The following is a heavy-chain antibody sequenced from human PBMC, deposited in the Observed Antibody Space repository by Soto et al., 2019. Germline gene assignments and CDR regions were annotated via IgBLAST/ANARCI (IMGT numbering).Heavy chain of an antibody. Sequence: QVQLQESGPGLVKPSHTLSLTCSVSGASVRSGDYYWSSIRQAPGTGLEWIGDTYNSGGSYYNPSLKGRLTISVDTSKNQFSLKLNAVTAADTAIYYCVGTGTTDDYWGRGTLVTVSS. CDR1: GASVRSGDYY. CDR3: VGTGTTDDY. V-gene: IGHV4-30-4*01. J-gene: IGHJ4*02. CDR2: TYNSGGS. D-gene: IGHD4-17*01.